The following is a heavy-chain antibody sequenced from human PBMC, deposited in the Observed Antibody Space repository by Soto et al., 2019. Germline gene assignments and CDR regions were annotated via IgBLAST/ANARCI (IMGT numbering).Heavy chain of an antibody. CDR3: TTGIRSGYYTN. D-gene: IGHD3-3*01. J-gene: IGHJ4*02. V-gene: IGHV3-15*07. CDR2: IKSKTDGGTT. CDR1: TWSFSSGS. Sequence: WGSLRLSCPVSTWSFSSGSTNQFQQAPGKGLEWVGRIKSKTDGGTTDYAAPVKGRFTLSRDDSENTLYLQMNSLKTEDTAVYYCTTGIRSGYYTNWGQGTLVTVSS.